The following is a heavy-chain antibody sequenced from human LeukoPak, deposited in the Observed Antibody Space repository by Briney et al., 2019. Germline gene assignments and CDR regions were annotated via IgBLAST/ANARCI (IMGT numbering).Heavy chain of an antibody. J-gene: IGHJ4*02. CDR3: ASLMYSSSWHDY. CDR1: GYTFTGYY. D-gene: IGHD6-13*01. CDR2: INPNSGGT. V-gene: IGHV1-2*06. Sequence: ASVKVSCKASGYTFTGYYMHWVRQAPGQGLEWMGRINPNSGGTNYAQKFQGRVTMTRDTSISTAYMELSRLRSDDTAVYYCASLMYSSSWHDYWRQGTLVTVSS.